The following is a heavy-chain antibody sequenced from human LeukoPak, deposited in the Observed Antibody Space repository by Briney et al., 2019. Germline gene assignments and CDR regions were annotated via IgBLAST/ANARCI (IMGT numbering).Heavy chain of an antibody. Sequence: GGSLRLSCAASGFTFSSYAMSWARQAPGKGLEWVSAISSSGGTYYAGSVKGRFTISRDNSKNTLYLQMNSLRAEDTAVYYCAKDAVGGTAYYFDYWGQGTLVTVSS. J-gene: IGHJ4*02. V-gene: IGHV3-23*01. D-gene: IGHD1-26*01. CDR3: AKDAVGGTAYYFDY. CDR2: ISSSGGT. CDR1: GFTFSSYA.